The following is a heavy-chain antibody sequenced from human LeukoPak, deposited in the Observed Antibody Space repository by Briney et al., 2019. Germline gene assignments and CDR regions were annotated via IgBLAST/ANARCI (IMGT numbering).Heavy chain of an antibody. J-gene: IGHJ4*02. CDR2: IWNDGSKQ. V-gene: IGHV3-33*08. Sequence: PGGSLRLSCAASGFTFSSYSMNWVRQAPGKGLEWVAVIWNDGSKQYYADSVKGRFTISRDNSKSTLYVQMNSLRAEDTAVYYCARDQGLWVGFWSGYYDLWGQGTLVTVSS. CDR1: GFTFSSYS. D-gene: IGHD3-3*01. CDR3: ARDQGLWVGFWSGYYDL.